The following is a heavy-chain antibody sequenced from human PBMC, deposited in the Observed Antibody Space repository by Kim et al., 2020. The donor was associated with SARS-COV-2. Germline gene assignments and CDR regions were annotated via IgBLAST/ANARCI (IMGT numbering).Heavy chain of an antibody. D-gene: IGHD6-13*01. CDR3: ARGSGYSSSWFGTLGWFDP. CDR2: MNPNSGNT. Sequence: ASVKVSCKASGYTFTSYDINWVRQATGQGLEWMGWMNPNSGNTGYAQKFQGRVTMTRNTSISTAYMELSSLRSEDTAVYYCARGSGYSSSWFGTLGWFDPWGQGTLVTVSS. CDR1: GYTFTSYD. J-gene: IGHJ5*02. V-gene: IGHV1-8*01.